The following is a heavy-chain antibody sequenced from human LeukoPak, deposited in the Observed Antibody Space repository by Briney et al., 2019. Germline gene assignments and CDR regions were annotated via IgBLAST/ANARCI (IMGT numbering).Heavy chain of an antibody. D-gene: IGHD3-22*01. V-gene: IGHV4-39*01. J-gene: IGHJ4*02. Sequence: SETLSLTCTVSGGSISSSSYYWGWIRQPPGKGLDWIGIINYRGNTYYNPSLKSRVTISVDTSKNQFSLKLSSVTAADTAVYYCARRDSYSSGYYYFDYWGQGTLVTVSS. CDR1: GGSISSSSYY. CDR2: INYRGNT. CDR3: ARRDSYSSGYYYFDY.